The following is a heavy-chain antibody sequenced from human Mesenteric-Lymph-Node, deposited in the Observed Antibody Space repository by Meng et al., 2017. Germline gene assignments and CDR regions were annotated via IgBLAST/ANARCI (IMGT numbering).Heavy chain of an antibody. D-gene: IGHD1-14*01. V-gene: IGHV4-34*01. CDR2: MNHSGST. J-gene: IGHJ4*02. Sequence: PRQRWGGGRLEPEETLAGSGEGHGRPVRGGYWSVTRQPTGMGFEWIWEMNHSGSTNHNPYLKSRVTISIDTAKNQLTLKWSSVTASHTAVYYCARLGSSGLGIDYWGKGTLVTVSS. CDR3: ARLGSSGLGIDY. CDR1: GRPVRGGY.